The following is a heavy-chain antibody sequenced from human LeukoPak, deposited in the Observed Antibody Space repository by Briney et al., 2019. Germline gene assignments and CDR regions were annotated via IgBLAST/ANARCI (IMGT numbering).Heavy chain of an antibody. D-gene: IGHD3-3*01. CDR3: ARDRPFPGLLWTFDI. Sequence: PGPSLRLSFSASGFTVISNYMSWVRPAPGKGLWRVSVIYSGGSTYYAHSVKGRFTISRDNSQNPLDLQLNSLSAEGTAVYYYARDRPFPGLLWTFDIWGQGTMVTVSS. V-gene: IGHV3-66*02. CDR1: GFTVISNY. J-gene: IGHJ3*02. CDR2: IYSGGST.